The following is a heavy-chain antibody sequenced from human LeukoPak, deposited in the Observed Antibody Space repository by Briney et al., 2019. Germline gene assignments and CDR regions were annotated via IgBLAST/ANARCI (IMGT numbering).Heavy chain of an antibody. V-gene: IGHV1-2*02. CDR2: INPNSGGT. D-gene: IGHD5-12*01. CDR1: GYTFTGYY. CDR3: ASALATITFALDI. Sequence: GASVKVSCKASGYTFTGYYMHWVRQAPGQGLEWMGWINPNSGGTNYAQKFQGRVTMTRDTSISTAYMELSRLRSDDTAVYYCASALATITFALDIWGQGTMVTVSS. J-gene: IGHJ3*02.